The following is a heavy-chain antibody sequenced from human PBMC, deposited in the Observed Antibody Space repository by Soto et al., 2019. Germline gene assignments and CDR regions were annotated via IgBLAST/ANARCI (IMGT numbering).Heavy chain of an antibody. V-gene: IGHV3-30*18. CDR2: ISHDGSNQ. Sequence: QVQLVESGGGVVQPGRSLRLSCAASGFTFSGYGLHWVRQAPGRGLEWVTFISHDGSNQYYADSVKGRFTISRDNSKNTIYLQMNSLRAEDTAFYYCAKDPLSRSPGAGPGTRAFDYWGQGSQVTVSS. CDR1: GFTFSGYG. CDR3: AKDPLSRSPGAGPGTRAFDY. J-gene: IGHJ4*02. D-gene: IGHD1-1*01.